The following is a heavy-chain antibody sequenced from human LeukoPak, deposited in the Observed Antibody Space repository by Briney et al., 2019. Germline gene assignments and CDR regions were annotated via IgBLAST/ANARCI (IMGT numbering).Heavy chain of an antibody. CDR3: ARVREATIAPFFDY. Sequence: SQTLSLTCTVSGDSISSGDYYWTWIRQHPGKGLEWIGCINYGGSTYYNLSLKSRVIISADTSKNHFSLKLSSVTAADTAVYYCARVREATIAPFFDYWGQGILVTVSS. V-gene: IGHV4-31*03. CDR1: GDSISSGDYY. CDR2: INYGGST. D-gene: IGHD6-13*01. J-gene: IGHJ4*02.